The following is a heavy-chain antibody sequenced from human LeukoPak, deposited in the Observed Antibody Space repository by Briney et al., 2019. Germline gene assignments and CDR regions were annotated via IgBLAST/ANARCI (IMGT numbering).Heavy chain of an antibody. V-gene: IGHV3-33*01. CDR1: GFTFSRYG. CDR3: ARGMKEGYSYDMDLKWYFDY. J-gene: IGHJ4*02. Sequence: GGSLRLSCAASGFTFSRYGMHWVRQSPGKGLQWVAAIWYDGTNTYYEDSVKGRFTISRDKSKNMVYLEMISLRADDTAVYYCARGMKEGYSYDMDLKWYFDYWGQGNLVTVSS. CDR2: IWYDGTNT. D-gene: IGHD5-18*01.